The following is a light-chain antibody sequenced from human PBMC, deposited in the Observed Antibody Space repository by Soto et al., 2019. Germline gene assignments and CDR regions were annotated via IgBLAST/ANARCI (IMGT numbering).Light chain of an antibody. Sequence: IVLTQSPGTLSLSPGERATLSCRASQSVSSGYLAWYQQKPGQAPRLLFYGASSRATGIPDRFSGSGSGTDFTLTISRLEPEDFAVYYCQQYGSSPMYTFGQGTKLEIK. CDR3: QQYGSSPMYT. J-gene: IGKJ2*01. CDR1: QSVSSGY. V-gene: IGKV3-20*01. CDR2: GAS.